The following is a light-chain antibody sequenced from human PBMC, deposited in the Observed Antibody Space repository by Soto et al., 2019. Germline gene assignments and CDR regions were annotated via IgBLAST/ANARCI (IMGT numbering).Light chain of an antibody. CDR3: QQYGSSPIT. CDR1: QSVSNN. V-gene: IGKV3-15*01. J-gene: IGKJ5*01. CDR2: GAS. Sequence: EIVLTQSPGTLSLSPGERATLSCRASQSVSNNLAWYQQEPSQAPRLLIYGASTRATGIPARFSGSGSGTEFTLTISSLQSEDFAVYYCQQYGSSPITFGQGTRLEIK.